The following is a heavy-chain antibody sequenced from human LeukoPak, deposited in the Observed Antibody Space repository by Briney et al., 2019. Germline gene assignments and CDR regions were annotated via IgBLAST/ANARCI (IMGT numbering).Heavy chain of an antibody. CDR1: GGSVSSGSYY. J-gene: IGHJ5*02. CDR3: ARGHIYGLGSRQFDP. V-gene: IGHV4-61*01. Sequence: SETLSLTCTVSGGSVSSGSYYWSWIRQPPGTGLEWIVYMYYSGSTNYNPSLKSRVTISVDTSKNQFSLKLSSVTAADTAVYYCARGHIYGLGSRQFDPWGQGTLVTVSS. D-gene: IGHD3-10*01. CDR2: MYYSGST.